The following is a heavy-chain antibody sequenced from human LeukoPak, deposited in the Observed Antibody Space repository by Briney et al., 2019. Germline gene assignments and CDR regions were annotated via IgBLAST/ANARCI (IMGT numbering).Heavy chain of an antibody. CDR1: GFTFRNYW. CDR3: ARDPGFSAFDI. Sequence: PGGSLSLSCAASGFTFRNYWVTWVRQAPGKGLELVASTNQDGSEKYHVDSVKGRFTISIDNDKNSLYLQMNSLRAEDTAVYYCARDPGFSAFDIWGQGAVVTVSS. J-gene: IGHJ3*02. V-gene: IGHV3-7*01. CDR2: TNQDGSEK.